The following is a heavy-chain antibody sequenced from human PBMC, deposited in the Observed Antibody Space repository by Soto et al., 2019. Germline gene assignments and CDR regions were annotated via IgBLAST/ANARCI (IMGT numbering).Heavy chain of an antibody. J-gene: IGHJ4*02. Sequence: SETLSLTCNVSGGPIKTGDYYWNWIRQPPGKGLERIGYVFYSGATNYSPSLKSRAAISMDTSKNQFSLSLTSVTAADTAVYYCARAGFSYGHLLFWGQGXRVTVYS. CDR2: VFYSGAT. CDR1: GGPIKTGDYY. V-gene: IGHV4-30-4*01. CDR3: ARAGFSYGHLLF. D-gene: IGHD3-10*01.